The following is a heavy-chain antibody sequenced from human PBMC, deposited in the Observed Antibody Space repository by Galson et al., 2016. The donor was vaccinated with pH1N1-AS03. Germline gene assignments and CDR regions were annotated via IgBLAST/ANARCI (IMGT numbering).Heavy chain of an antibody. V-gene: IGHV2-5*02. D-gene: IGHD2/OR15-2a*01. Sequence: PALVKPTQTLTLTCSVSGVSVTSSGVGVGWFRQPPGKALEWPALVYWDETRRYSPSLKNRLTIPKDSSKNQVVLTVTSVDPMDIATYFCTLPNSGGNAFEIWGPGTMVTVSS. J-gene: IGHJ3*02. CDR1: GVSVTSSGVG. CDR2: VYWDETR. CDR3: TLPNSGGNAFEI.